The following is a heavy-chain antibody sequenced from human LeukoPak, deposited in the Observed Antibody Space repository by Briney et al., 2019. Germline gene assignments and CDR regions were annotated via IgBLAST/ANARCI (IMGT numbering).Heavy chain of an antibody. D-gene: IGHD5-12*01. Sequence: GTSVKVSCKASGFTFTSSAVQWVRQARGQRLEWIGWIVVGSGNTNYAQKFQERVTITRDMSTSTAYMELSSLRSEDTAVYYCASSIKEIAQSPLYFDYWGQGTLVTVSS. CDR2: IVVGSGNT. CDR3: ASSIKEIAQSPLYFDY. CDR1: GFTFTSSA. V-gene: IGHV1-58*01. J-gene: IGHJ4*02.